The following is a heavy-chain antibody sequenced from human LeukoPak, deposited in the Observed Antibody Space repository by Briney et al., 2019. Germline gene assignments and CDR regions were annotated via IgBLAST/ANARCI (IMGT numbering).Heavy chain of an antibody. Sequence: ASVKVSCKASGYTFTTYYIHWVRQAPGQGLEWMGIINPSGGSTTYAQKFQDRVTLTRDTSTSTVYMELNSLRSDDTAVYYCAREIFLLGVVNYWGQET. J-gene: IGHJ4*02. CDR3: AREIFLLGVVNY. D-gene: IGHD3-16*01. CDR2: INPSGGST. CDR1: GYTFTTYY. V-gene: IGHV1-46*01.